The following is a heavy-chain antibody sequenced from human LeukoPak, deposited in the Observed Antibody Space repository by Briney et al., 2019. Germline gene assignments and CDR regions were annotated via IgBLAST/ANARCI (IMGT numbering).Heavy chain of an antibody. CDR2: ISSSSSYI. V-gene: IGHV3-21*01. CDR1: GFTFSSYS. CDR3: ARETYYYDTSGYYPYYFDY. J-gene: IGHJ4*02. D-gene: IGHD3-22*01. Sequence: GGSLRLSCAASGFTFSSYSMNWVHQAPGKGLEWVSSISSSSSYIYYADSVKGRFTISRDNAKNSLFLQLNSLRAEDTAVYCCARETYYYDTSGYYPYYFDYWGQGTLVTVSS.